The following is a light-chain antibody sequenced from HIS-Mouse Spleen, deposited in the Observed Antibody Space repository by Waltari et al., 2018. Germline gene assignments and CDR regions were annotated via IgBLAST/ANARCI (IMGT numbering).Light chain of an antibody. CDR3: QVWDSSSDHYV. V-gene: IGLV2-14*03. Sequence: QSALTQPASVSGSPGQSITISCTGTSSDVGGYNYVSWYQQHPGKAPKLMIYDVSNRPSGVSNRFSGSKSGNTASLTISGLQAEDEADYYCQVWDSSSDHYVFGTGTKVTVL. J-gene: IGLJ1*01. CDR2: DVS. CDR1: SSDVGGYNY.